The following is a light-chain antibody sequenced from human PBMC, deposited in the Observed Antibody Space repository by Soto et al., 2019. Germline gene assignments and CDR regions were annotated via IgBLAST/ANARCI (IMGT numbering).Light chain of an antibody. CDR1: QSVSSSY. CDR3: QPYGTPAL. Sequence: EIVLTQSPGTLSLSPGERATLSCRASQSVSSSYLAWYQQKPGQAPRLLIYDASRATGIPDRFSGSGSGTEFPLTNHRLEAEEFAVYYWQPYGTPALFGPGTKVDI. J-gene: IGKJ3*01. CDR2: DAS. V-gene: IGKV3-20*01.